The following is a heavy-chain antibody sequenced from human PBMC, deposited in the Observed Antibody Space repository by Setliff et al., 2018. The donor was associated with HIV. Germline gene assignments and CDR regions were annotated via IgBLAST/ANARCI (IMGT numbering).Heavy chain of an antibody. CDR1: DSGTYY. J-gene: IGHJ6*03. CDR2: VSSRGDT. CDR3: ARDVPWGDYYYYMDV. Sequence: TLSLTCTVSDSGTYYWSWIRQPAGKGLEWIGRVSSRGDTNYDPSLKSRVTMSVDTSKNQFSLKLSSVTAADTAVYYCARDVPWGDYYYYMDVWGKGTTVTVSS. D-gene: IGHD3-16*01. V-gene: IGHV4-4*07.